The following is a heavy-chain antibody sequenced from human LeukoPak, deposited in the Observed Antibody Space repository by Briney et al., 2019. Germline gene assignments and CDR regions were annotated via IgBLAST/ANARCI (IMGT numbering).Heavy chain of an antibody. CDR2: IYTTGST. D-gene: IGHD3-16*01. V-gene: IGHV4-61*02. J-gene: IGHJ4*02. Sequence: PSETLSLTCTVSGASISSGGYYWSWVREPAGKGVEWSGRIYTTGSTDYNPSFKSRVTISVDTSKNQFSLKLNSVTAADTAVYYCARGTSLMDYWGQGILVTISS. CDR1: GASISSGGYY. CDR3: ARGTSLMDY.